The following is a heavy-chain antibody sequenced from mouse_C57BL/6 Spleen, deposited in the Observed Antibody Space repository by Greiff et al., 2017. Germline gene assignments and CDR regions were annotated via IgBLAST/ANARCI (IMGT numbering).Heavy chain of an antibody. CDR1: GYTFTEYT. V-gene: IGHV1-62-2*01. CDR3: ARRPPPYDYDGAWFAY. J-gene: IGHJ3*01. Sequence: QVQLQQSGAELVKPGASVKLSCKASGYTFTEYTIHWVKQRSGQGLEWIGWFYPGSGSIKYNEKFKDKATLTADKSSSTVYMELSRLTSEDSAVYFCARRPPPYDYDGAWFAYWGQGTLVTVSA. D-gene: IGHD2-4*01. CDR2: FYPGSGSI.